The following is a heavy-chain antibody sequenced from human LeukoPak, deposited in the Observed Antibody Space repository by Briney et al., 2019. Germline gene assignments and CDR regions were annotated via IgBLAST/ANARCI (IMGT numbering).Heavy chain of an antibody. J-gene: IGHJ2*01. Sequence: SETLSLTCSVSGMSISSYYWTWIRQPAGKGLEWIGRIFTSGSTSYNPSLTSRVTMSVDTSKNQFSLTLTPVTAADTAVYYCARARRYCDGDCSSGVYWYFDLWGRGTLVTVSS. V-gene: IGHV4-4*07. CDR3: ARARRYCDGDCSSGVYWYFDL. CDR1: GMSISSYY. CDR2: IFTSGST. D-gene: IGHD2-21*02.